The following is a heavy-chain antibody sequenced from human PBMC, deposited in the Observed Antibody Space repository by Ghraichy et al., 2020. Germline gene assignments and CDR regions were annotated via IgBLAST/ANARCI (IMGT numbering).Heavy chain of an antibody. CDR3: ASVAISGELPY. Sequence: SETLSLTCTVSGYSISSGYYWGWIRQPPGKGLEWIGSIYHSGSTYYNPSLKSRVTISVDTSKNQFSLKLSSVTAADTAVYYCASVAISGELPYWGQGTLVTVSS. D-gene: IGHD7-27*01. CDR1: GYSISSGYY. CDR2: IYHSGST. J-gene: IGHJ4*02. V-gene: IGHV4-38-2*02.